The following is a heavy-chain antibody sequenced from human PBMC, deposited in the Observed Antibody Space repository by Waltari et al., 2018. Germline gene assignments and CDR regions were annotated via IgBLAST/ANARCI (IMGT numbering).Heavy chain of an antibody. D-gene: IGHD3-10*01. CDR1: GGSISDYY. CDR3: ARGGGHYFDY. CDR2: MYTSGIS. V-gene: IGHV4-4*07. J-gene: IGHJ4*02. Sequence: QVQLQESGPGLVKPSETLSLTCTVSGGSISDYYWSWIRQPAGKGLEWIGRMYTSGISNYNPSLKNRVTMSVDTSKNQFSLKLTSVTAADTAVYYCARGGGHYFDYWGQGTLVTVSS.